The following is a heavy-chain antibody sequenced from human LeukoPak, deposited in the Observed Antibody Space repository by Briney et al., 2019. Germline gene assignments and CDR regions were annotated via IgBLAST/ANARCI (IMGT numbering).Heavy chain of an antibody. D-gene: IGHD6-13*01. CDR3: ARTSSSWL. J-gene: IGHJ4*02. V-gene: IGHV4-59*01. CDR1: GASINNYY. Sequence: SETLSLTCTVSGASINNYYWSWLGQPPGKGLEWIGCIYDSGSTDYNPSLKSRVTISVDTSKNQFSLKLSSVTAADTAMYYCARTSSSWLWGQGTLVTVSS. CDR2: IYDSGST.